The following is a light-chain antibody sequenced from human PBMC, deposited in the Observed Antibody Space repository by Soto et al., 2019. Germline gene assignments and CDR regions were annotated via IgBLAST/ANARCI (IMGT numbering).Light chain of an antibody. J-gene: IGKJ1*01. V-gene: IGKV1-5*03. CDR1: QSVQTW. CDR2: KAT. CDR3: QQYNNYFT. Sequence: IQLTQSPSTLSASVGDRVTITCRASQSVQTWLAWFQQKSGKGPKLLIYKATTLETGVPSRFSGSGSGTEFTLTISSLQPDDFGTYYCQQYNNYFTFGQGTKVDIK.